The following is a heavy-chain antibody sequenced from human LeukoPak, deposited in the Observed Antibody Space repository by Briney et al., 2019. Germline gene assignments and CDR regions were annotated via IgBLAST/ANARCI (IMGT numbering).Heavy chain of an antibody. Sequence: PGGSLRLSCAASGFTFSNYGMHWVRRAPGTGLEWVAGIWSDGSNKYYADSVRGRFTISRDNSKNTLYLQMNSLRAEDTAVYYCERVTMVAAASYNWFVPWGQGTLVTVFS. CDR2: IWSDGSNK. D-gene: IGHD2-15*01. V-gene: IGHV3-33*01. CDR3: ERVTMVAAASYNWFVP. J-gene: IGHJ5*02. CDR1: GFTFSNYG.